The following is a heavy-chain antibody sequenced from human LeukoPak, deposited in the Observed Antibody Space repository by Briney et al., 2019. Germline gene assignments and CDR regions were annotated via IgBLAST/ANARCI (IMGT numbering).Heavy chain of an antibody. J-gene: IGHJ6*04. D-gene: IGHD2-2*01. V-gene: IGHV3-53*01. CDR3: AREDIVVVPAATRYYYYGMDV. CDR2: IYWGGST. CDR1: GFTVSRNY. Sequence: PGDSLRLFCAACGFTVSRNYMSWVRQARGRGLVWGSVIYWGGSTYYAASVKGRFPISTDNSKNTLYLHMNSLSAEDTAVYYCAREDIVVVPAATRYYYYGMDVGGEGTTVTVPS.